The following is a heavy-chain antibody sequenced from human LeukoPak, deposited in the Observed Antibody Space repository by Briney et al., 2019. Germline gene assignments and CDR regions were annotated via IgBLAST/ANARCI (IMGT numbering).Heavy chain of an antibody. Sequence: PGRSLRLSCTASGFTFGVYAMSWVRQAPGKGLERVGCIRSKVYGATTEYAATVKARFTISRDDSKSIAYLQMSSLKTEDTAVYYCTRLDYYDSSGYYYGWNYFDYWGQGTLVTVSS. CDR1: GFTFGVYA. J-gene: IGHJ4*02. CDR3: TRLDYYDSSGYYYGWNYFDY. D-gene: IGHD3-22*01. CDR2: IRSKVYGATT. V-gene: IGHV3-49*04.